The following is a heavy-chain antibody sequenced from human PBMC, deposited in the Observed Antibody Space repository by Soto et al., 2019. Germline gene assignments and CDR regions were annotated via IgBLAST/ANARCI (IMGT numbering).Heavy chain of an antibody. V-gene: IGHV3-23*01. CDR3: AKDGVGPVPTYIFDY. CDR1: GFTFSSYA. D-gene: IGHD3-3*01. Sequence: PGGSLRLSCAASGFTFSSYAMSWVRQAPGKGLEWVSAISGSGGSTYYADPVKGRFTISRDNSKNTLYLQMNSLRAEDTAVYYCAKDGVGPVPTYIFDYWGQGTLVTVSS. CDR2: ISGSGGST. J-gene: IGHJ4*02.